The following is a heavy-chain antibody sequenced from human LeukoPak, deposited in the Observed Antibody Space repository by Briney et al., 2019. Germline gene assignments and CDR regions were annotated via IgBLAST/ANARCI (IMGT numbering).Heavy chain of an antibody. CDR3: ARLYPTSALRARPVDY. CDR1: GGSISSGGYY. J-gene: IGHJ4*02. D-gene: IGHD6-6*01. Sequence: PSETLSLTCSVSGGSISSGGYYWSWIRQPPGKGLEWIGEINHSGSTNYNPSLKSRVTISVDTSKNQLSLKLSSVTAADTAVYYCARLYPTSALRARPVDYWGQGTLVTVSS. CDR2: INHSGST. V-gene: IGHV4-34*01.